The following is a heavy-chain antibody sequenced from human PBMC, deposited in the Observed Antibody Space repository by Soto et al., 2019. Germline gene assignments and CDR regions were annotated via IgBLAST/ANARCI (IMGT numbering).Heavy chain of an antibody. V-gene: IGHV3-15*07. CDR2: SKSKIDGETT. J-gene: IGHJ4*02. CDR1: GFTFSNVW. D-gene: IGHD6-19*01. Sequence: EAQLVESGGGLVKPGGSLRLSCAASGFTFSNVWMHWVRQAPGKGLEWVGRSKSKIDGETTDYAAPVKGRFAVSRDDSKNTLYLQMNRLQTEDTAVYYCHPLALKYGSGWSDVSYWGQGTLVTVSP. CDR3: HPLALKYGSGWSDVSY.